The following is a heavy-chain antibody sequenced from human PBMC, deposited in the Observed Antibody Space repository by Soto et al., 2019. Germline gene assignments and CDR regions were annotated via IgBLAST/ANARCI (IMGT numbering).Heavy chain of an antibody. V-gene: IGHV3-30-3*01. J-gene: IGHJ4*02. CDR3: ARGSGYDPGPVDY. CDR1: GFTLRSYA. CDR2: ISYDGTKK. Sequence: GGSLRLSCAASGFTLRSYAMHWVRQAPGKGLEWVAVISYDGTKKYYGDSVKGRFTISRDNSKNTLYVQMNSLRAEDTAVYYCARGSGYDPGPVDYWGQGTLVTVSS. D-gene: IGHD5-12*01.